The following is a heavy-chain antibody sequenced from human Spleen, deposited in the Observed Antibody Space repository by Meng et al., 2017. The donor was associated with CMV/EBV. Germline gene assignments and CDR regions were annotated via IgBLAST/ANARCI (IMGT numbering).Heavy chain of an antibody. CDR1: GYSFTGYG. V-gene: IGHV5-51*01. D-gene: IGHD6-13*01. Sequence: SGYSFTGYGIGWVRQMPGKGLEWMGMIYPGDSDIRYSPSFQGQVTISADKSISTAYLQWNSLKASDTALYYCARPPLPGYSSSWLVYWGQGTLVTVSS. CDR2: IYPGDSDI. J-gene: IGHJ4*02. CDR3: ARPPLPGYSSSWLVY.